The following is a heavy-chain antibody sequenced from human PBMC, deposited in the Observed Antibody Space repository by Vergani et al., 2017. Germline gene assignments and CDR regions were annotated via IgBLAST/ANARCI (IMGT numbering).Heavy chain of an antibody. Sequence: QVQLVESGGGAVQPGRSLRLSCAASGFTFSSYAMHWVRQAPGKGLEWVAVISYDGSNKYYADSLKGRLTISRDNSKNTLYLQMNSLRAEDTAVYYCATIGYCSSSSCYWDGMDVWGQGP. V-gene: IGHV3-30-3*01. CDR2: ISYDGSNK. CDR3: ATIGYCSSSSCYWDGMDV. D-gene: IGHD2-2*01. J-gene: IGHJ6*02. CDR1: GFTFSSYA.